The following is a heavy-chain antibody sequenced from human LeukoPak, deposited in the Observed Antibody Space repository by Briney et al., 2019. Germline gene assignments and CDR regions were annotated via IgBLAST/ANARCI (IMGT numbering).Heavy chain of an antibody. Sequence: GGSLRLSCAASGFTFSSSAMSWVRQAPGKGLEWVSAISNNGGYTYYADSVKGRFTISKDNAKNTVYLQMNSLRAEDTAVYYCVSFYETYWGRGTLVTVSS. CDR2: ISNNGGYT. D-gene: IGHD2/OR15-2a*01. V-gene: IGHV3-23*01. CDR3: VSFYETY. J-gene: IGHJ4*02. CDR1: GFTFSSSA.